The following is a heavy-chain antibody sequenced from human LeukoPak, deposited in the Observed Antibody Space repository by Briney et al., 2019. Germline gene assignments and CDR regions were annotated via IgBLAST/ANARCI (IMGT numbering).Heavy chain of an antibody. V-gene: IGHV4-61*02. Sequence: SETLSLTCTVSGGSISSGSYYWSWIRQPAGKGLEWIGRIYTSGSTNYNPSLKSRVTISVDTSKNQFSLKLSSVTAADTAVYYCARVVPAANVDAFDIWGQGTMVTVSS. J-gene: IGHJ3*02. D-gene: IGHD2-2*01. CDR1: GGSISSGSYY. CDR2: IYTSGST. CDR3: ARVVPAANVDAFDI.